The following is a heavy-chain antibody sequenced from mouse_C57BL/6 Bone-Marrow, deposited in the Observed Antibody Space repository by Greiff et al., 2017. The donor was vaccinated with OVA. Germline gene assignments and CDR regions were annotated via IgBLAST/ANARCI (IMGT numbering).Heavy chain of an antibody. J-gene: IGHJ4*01. Sequence: EVKLVESGGGLVKPGGSLKLSCAASGFTFSSYAMSWVRQTPEKRLEWVATISDGGSYTYYPDNVKGRFTISRDNAKNNLYLQMSHLKSEDTAMYYCARDKVVYFDYWGQGTSVTVSS. CDR2: ISDGGSYT. CDR3: ARDKVVYFDY. CDR1: GFTFSSYA. V-gene: IGHV5-4*01. D-gene: IGHD1-1*01.